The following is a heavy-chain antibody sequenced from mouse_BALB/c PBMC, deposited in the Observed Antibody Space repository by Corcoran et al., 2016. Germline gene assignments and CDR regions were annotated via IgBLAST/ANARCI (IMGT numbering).Heavy chain of an antibody. J-gene: IGHJ4*01. CDR3: ARRVAYYSYGGAMDY. Sequence: QIQLVQSGPELKKPGETVRISCKASGYTFTTAGMQWVQKMPGKGLKWIGWINTHSGVPKYAEDFKGRFAFSLETSAITAYLQISNLKNEDTATYFGARRVAYYSYGGAMDYWGQGTSVTVSS. V-gene: IGHV9-4*02. CDR1: GYTFTTAG. D-gene: IGHD2-12*01. CDR2: INTHSGVP.